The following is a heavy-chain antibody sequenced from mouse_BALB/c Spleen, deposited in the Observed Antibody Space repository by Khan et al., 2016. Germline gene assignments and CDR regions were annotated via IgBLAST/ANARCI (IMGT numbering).Heavy chain of an antibody. CDR2: IRNKANGYTT. V-gene: IGHV7-3*02. J-gene: IGHJ4*01. D-gene: IGHD2-1*01. CDR1: GFTFTDYY. CDR3: ARIVYGKNAMDY. Sequence: EVELMESGGGLVQPGGSLRLSCATSGFTFTDYYMSWVRQPPGKALEWLGFIRNKANGYTTEYSASVKGRFTISRDNSQSILYLQMNTLRAEDSATYYCARIVYGKNAMDYWGQGTSVTVSS.